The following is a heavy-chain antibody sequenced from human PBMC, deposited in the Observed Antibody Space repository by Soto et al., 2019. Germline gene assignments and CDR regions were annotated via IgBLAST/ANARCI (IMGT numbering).Heavy chain of an antibody. J-gene: IGHJ3*02. D-gene: IGHD4-17*01. CDR2: IIPIRGIA. Sequence: GASVKVSCKPSGGTFSSYTISWVRQAPGQGLEWMGRIIPIRGIANDAQKFQGRVTITADKSTNTAYMELRSLFSEDAAVYYCARGHEYGGNSDAFDIWGQGTVVTVSS. CDR1: GGTFSSYT. V-gene: IGHV1-69*02. CDR3: ARGHEYGGNSDAFDI.